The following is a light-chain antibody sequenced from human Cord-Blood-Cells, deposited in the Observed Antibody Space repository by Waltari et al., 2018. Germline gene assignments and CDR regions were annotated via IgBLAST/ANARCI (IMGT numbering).Light chain of an antibody. CDR3: SSYTSSSTWV. J-gene: IGLJ3*02. CDR1: SSDVGGYNY. V-gene: IGLV2-14*01. CDR2: DVS. Sequence: QSALTQPASVSGSPGQSITISCTGTSSDVGGYNYVSWYQQHPGKAPKLMFYDVSKRPSGVSKRFSGSKSGNTASLTISGLQAEDEADYYCSSYTSSSTWVFGGGTKLTVL.